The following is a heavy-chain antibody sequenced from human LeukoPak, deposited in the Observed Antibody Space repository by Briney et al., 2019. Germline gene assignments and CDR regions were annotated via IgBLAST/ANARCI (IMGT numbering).Heavy chain of an antibody. D-gene: IGHD3-10*01. Sequence: PSETLSLTCTVSGGSISGSSYYWGWIRQPPGKGLEWIGSIYYSGSTYYNPSLKSRVTISVDTSKNQFSLKLSSVTAADTAVYYCARRSSRGYYGSGSYYNGNPPSWFDPWGQGTLVTVSS. J-gene: IGHJ5*02. CDR3: ARRSSRGYYGSGSYYNGNPPSWFDP. V-gene: IGHV4-39*01. CDR1: GGSISGSSYY. CDR2: IYYSGST.